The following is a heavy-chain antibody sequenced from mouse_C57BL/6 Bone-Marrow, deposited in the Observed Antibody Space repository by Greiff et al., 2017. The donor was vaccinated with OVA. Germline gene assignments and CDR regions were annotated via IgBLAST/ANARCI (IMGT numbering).Heavy chain of an antibody. CDR2: LHPNSGST. D-gene: IGHD1-2*01. Sequence: QVQLQQPGAELVKPGASVKLSCKASGYTFTSYWMPWVKQRPGQGLEWIGLLHPNSGSTNYNEKFKSKATLTVDKSSSTAYMQLSSLTSENSAVYYCERKIDDGYWFAYWGQGTLVTVSA. V-gene: IGHV1-64*01. CDR1: GYTFTSYW. CDR3: ERKIDDGYWFAY. J-gene: IGHJ3*01.